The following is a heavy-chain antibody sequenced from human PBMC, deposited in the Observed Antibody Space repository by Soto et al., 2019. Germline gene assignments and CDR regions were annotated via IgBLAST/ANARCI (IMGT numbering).Heavy chain of an antibody. CDR2: IYSVGST. CDR1: GVTVSNNY. V-gene: IGHV3-66*01. Sequence: GGSLSLSCAASGVTVSNNYMSWVRQAPGKGLEWVSVIYSVGSTSYADSVKGRFTISRDNSKNMVYLQMNSLRAEDTAVYYCARNRPETKYGYWGQGTLVTVSS. CDR3: ARNRPETKYGY. J-gene: IGHJ4*02. D-gene: IGHD4-17*01.